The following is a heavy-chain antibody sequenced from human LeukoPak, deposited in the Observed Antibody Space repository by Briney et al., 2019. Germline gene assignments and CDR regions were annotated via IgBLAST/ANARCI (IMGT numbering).Heavy chain of an antibody. Sequence: PGGSLRLSCAASGFTFSSYAMSWVRQAPGKGLEWVSAISGSGGSTYYADPVKGRFTISRDNSKNTLYLQMNSLRAEDTAVYYCVGDDILTGYYSGDYWGQGTLVTVSS. D-gene: IGHD3-9*01. CDR2: ISGSGGST. CDR3: VGDDILTGYYSGDY. V-gene: IGHV3-23*01. J-gene: IGHJ4*02. CDR1: GFTFSSYA.